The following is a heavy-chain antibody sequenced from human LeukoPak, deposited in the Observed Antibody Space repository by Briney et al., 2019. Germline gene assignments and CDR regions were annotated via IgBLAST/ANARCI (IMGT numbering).Heavy chain of an antibody. V-gene: IGHV3-30-3*01. CDR2: ISYDGSNK. CDR1: GFTFSSYA. D-gene: IGHD3-22*01. CDR3: ARDREDYYDSSGYYYYCGMDV. J-gene: IGHJ6*02. Sequence: GGSLRLSCAASGFTFSSYAMHWVRQAPGKGLEWVAVISYDGSNKYYADSVKGRFTISRDNSKNTLYLQMNSLRAEDTVVYYCARDREDYYDSSGYYYYCGMDVWGQGTTVTVSS.